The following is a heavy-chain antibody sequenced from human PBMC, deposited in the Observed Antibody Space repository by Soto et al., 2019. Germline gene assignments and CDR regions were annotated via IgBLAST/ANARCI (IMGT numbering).Heavy chain of an antibody. V-gene: IGHV2-26*01. J-gene: IGHJ5*02. CDR2: IFSNDEK. D-gene: IGHD6-13*01. CDR1: GFSLSNARMG. Sequence: QVTLKESGPVLVKPTETLTLTCTVSGFSLSNARMGVSWIRQPPGKALEWLAHIFSNDEKSYSTSLKSRLTISKDTSKSQVVLTMTNMDPVDTATYYCARIRFIPGYSSSCHGCAWFDPWGQGTLVTVSS. CDR3: ARIRFIPGYSSSCHGCAWFDP.